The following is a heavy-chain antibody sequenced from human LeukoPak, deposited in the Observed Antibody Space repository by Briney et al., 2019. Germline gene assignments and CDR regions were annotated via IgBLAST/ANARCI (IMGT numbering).Heavy chain of an antibody. J-gene: IGHJ6*02. D-gene: IGHD3-10*01. CDR3: ARDGYYGSGTMDV. Sequence: GASVKVSCKASGYTFTGYYMHWVRQAPGQGLEWMGWINPNSGGTNYAQKFQGWVTMTRDTSISTAYMELSRLRSDDTAAYYCARDGYYGSGTMDVWGQGTTVTVSS. V-gene: IGHV1-2*04. CDR1: GYTFTGYY. CDR2: INPNSGGT.